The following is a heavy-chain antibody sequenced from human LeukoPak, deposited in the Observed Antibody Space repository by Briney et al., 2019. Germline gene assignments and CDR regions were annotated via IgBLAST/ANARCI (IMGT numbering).Heavy chain of an antibody. V-gene: IGHV3-11*01. CDR3: ARQREMTTIFTALGY. Sequence: LSLTCTVSGGSISSYYWSWIRQAPGKGLEWVSCISSSGSTIYYADSVKGRFTISRDNAKNSLYLQMNSLRGEDTAVYYCARQREMTTIFTALGYWGQGTLVTVSS. J-gene: IGHJ4*02. CDR1: GGSISSYY. CDR2: ISSSGSTI. D-gene: IGHD5-24*01.